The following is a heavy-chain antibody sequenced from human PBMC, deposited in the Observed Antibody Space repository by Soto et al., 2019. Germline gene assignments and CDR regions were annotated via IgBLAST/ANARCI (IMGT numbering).Heavy chain of an antibody. D-gene: IGHD3-9*01. J-gene: IGHJ5*02. V-gene: IGHV4-39*01. CDR1: DDSISSSSYY. CDR3: ARLGDILAGYYQPTSIHH. Sequence: PSETLSLTCTVSDDSISSSSYYWGWIRQPPGKGLEWIGTIYYTGSTSYNPSLKSRVTISVDTSKNQFSLKLSSMTAADTAVYYCARLGDILAGYYQPTSIHHCGEGTLVTVSS. CDR2: IYYTGST.